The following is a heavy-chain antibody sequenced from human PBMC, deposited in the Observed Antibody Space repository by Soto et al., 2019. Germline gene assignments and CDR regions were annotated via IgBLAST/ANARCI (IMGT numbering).Heavy chain of an antibody. CDR1: GFTFTTHG. Sequence: QVQVVQSGNEVKKPGASVKVSCKASGFTFTTHGFTWVRPAPGQGLEWMGWSSALNGYTNYAQNFRGRLTITTDSSTSIAYMELRSLRSDDTAVYYCASATSIAMGLRNWGQGTLVTVSS. V-gene: IGHV1-18*01. D-gene: IGHD6-19*01. CDR3: ASATSIAMGLRN. CDR2: SSALNGYT. J-gene: IGHJ4*02.